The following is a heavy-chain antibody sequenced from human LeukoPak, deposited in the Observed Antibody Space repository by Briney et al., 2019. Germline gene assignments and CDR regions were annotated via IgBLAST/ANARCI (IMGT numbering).Heavy chain of an antibody. J-gene: IGHJ6*03. Sequence: SQTLSLTCTVSGGSISSYYWSWIRQPPGKGLEWIGYIYYSGSTNYNPSLKSRVTISVDTSKNQFSLKLSSVTAADTAVYYCARDRDSSSPYYMDVWGKGTTVTVSS. CDR1: GGSISSYY. CDR2: IYYSGST. V-gene: IGHV4-59*01. D-gene: IGHD6-6*01. CDR3: ARDRDSSSPYYMDV.